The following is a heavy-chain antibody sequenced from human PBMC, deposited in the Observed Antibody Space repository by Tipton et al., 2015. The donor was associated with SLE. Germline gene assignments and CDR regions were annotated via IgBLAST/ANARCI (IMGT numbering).Heavy chain of an antibody. Sequence: TLSLTCAVYGGFFSGYYWSWIRQPPGKGLEWIGEINHSGSTNYNPSLKSRVTISVDTSKNQFSLKLSSVTAADTAVYYCARSRRLRFPINWYFDLWGRGTLVTVSS. D-gene: IGHD3-3*01. J-gene: IGHJ2*01. CDR1: GGFFSGYY. CDR2: INHSGST. V-gene: IGHV4-34*01. CDR3: ARSRRLRFPINWYFDL.